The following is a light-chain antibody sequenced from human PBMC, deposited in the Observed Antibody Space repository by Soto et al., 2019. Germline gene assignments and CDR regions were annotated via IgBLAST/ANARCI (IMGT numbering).Light chain of an antibody. CDR1: SSDVGGYNY. J-gene: IGLJ1*01. V-gene: IGLV2-14*01. Sequence: QSALTQPASVSGSPGQSITISCTGTSSDVGGYNYVSWYQQHQGKAPKLMIYEVSNRPSGVSNRFSGYKSGNTASLTISGLQAEDEADYYCSSYTSSSPYVFGTGTKVTVL. CDR3: SSYTSSSPYV. CDR2: EVS.